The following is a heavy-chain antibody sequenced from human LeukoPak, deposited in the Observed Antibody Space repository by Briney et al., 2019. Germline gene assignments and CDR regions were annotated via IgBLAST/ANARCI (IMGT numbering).Heavy chain of an antibody. CDR3: TTIRGIAVTATRFDP. V-gene: IGHV3-48*03. Sequence: GGSLRLSCAASGFTFSSCEMNWVRQAPGKGLEWVSYISSSGSNIHYADPVKGRFTISRDNARNSLYLQMNSLRAEDTAVYYCTTIRGIAVTATRFDPWGQGTLVTVSS. D-gene: IGHD6-13*01. J-gene: IGHJ5*02. CDR2: ISSSGSNI. CDR1: GFTFSSCE.